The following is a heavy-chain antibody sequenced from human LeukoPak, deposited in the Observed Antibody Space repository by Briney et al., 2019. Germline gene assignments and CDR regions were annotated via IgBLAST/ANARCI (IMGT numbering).Heavy chain of an antibody. CDR2: IYYSGST. V-gene: IGHV4-59*01. CDR1: GGSISSYY. Sequence: SETLSLTCTVSGGSISSYYWSWIRQPPGKGLEWIGYIYYSGSTNYNPSLKSRVTISVDTSKNQFSLKLSSVTAADTAVYYCARGRSSWYVGWFDPWGQGTLDTVSS. CDR3: ARGRSSWYVGWFDP. J-gene: IGHJ5*02. D-gene: IGHD6-13*01.